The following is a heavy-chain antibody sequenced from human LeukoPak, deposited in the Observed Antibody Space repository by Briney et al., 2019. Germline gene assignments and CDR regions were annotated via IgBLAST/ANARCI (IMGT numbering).Heavy chain of an antibody. CDR3: AKGSVGSADFAS. CDR1: GFTFSSFS. D-gene: IGHD6-25*01. J-gene: IGHJ4*02. V-gene: IGHV3-23*01. Sequence: GGSLRLSCAASGFTFSSFSMTWVRQAPGKGLEWVSSIIVSGATYYADSVKGRLTISRDSFRGMLFLQMDSLRVEDTAVYFCAKGSVGSADFASWGQGALVTVSS. CDR2: IIVSGAT.